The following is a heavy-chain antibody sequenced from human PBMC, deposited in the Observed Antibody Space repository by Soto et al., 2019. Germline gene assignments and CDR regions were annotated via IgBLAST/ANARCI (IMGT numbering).Heavy chain of an antibody. Sequence: PWGSLRLSCAASGFTFSTYAMTWVRQAPGRGLEWVSTILHDETPFYTDSVKGRFTISRDNVRGTLYLQMNGLRVEDAALYFCAKDLFPTSGQRFFFESWGQGSLVTVS. D-gene: IGHD2-21*01. CDR1: GFTFSTYA. V-gene: IGHV3-23*01. CDR2: ILHDETP. J-gene: IGHJ4*02. CDR3: AKDLFPTSGQRFFFES.